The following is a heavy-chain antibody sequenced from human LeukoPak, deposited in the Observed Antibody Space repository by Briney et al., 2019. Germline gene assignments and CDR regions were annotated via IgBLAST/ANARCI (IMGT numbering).Heavy chain of an antibody. D-gene: IGHD6-13*01. CDR3: AGGSSWYRGIDY. Sequence: GGSLRLSCAASGFTFSSYAMYWVRQAPGKGLEYVSAISTNGGSTYYANSVKGRFTISRDNSKNTLYLQMGSLRAEDMAVYYCAGGSSWYRGIDYWGQGTLVTVSS. V-gene: IGHV3-64*01. CDR1: GFTFSSYA. J-gene: IGHJ4*02. CDR2: ISTNGGST.